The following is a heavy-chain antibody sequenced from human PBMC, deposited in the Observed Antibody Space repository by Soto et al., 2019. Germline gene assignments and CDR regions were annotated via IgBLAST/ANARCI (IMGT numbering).Heavy chain of an antibody. D-gene: IGHD3-3*01. V-gene: IGHV1-69*12. CDR3: ARQITIFGVVMNSYYGMDV. Sequence: QVQLVQSGAEVKKPGSSVKVSCKASGGTFSSYAISWVRQAPGQGLEWMGGIIPIFGTANYAQKFQGRVTIPADESTSTAYMELRSLRSEDTAVYYCARQITIFGVVMNSYYGMDVWGQGTTVTVSS. J-gene: IGHJ6*02. CDR2: IIPIFGTA. CDR1: GGTFSSYA.